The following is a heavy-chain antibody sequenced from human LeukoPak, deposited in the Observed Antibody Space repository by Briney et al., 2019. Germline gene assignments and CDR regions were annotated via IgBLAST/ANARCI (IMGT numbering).Heavy chain of an antibody. D-gene: IGHD5-18*01. V-gene: IGHV3-23*01. CDR2: ISGSGDNT. CDR3: AKNGYSYGLYDAFDI. J-gene: IGHJ3*02. CDR1: GLTFSTYA. Sequence: GGSLRLSCAASGLTFSTYAMSWGRQAPGKGLEWVSGISGSGDNTYYADSVKGRFTISRENSKNTLYVQMNSLRAEDTAVYYCAKNGYSYGLYDAFDIWGQGTVVTVSS.